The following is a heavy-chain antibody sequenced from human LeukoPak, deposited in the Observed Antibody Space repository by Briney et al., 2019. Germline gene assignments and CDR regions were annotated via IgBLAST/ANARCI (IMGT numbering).Heavy chain of an antibody. CDR1: GYSFASYW. Sequence: GESLKISCKGSGYSFASYWIAWVRQMPGKGLEWMGIIYPGDSDTRYSPSFQGQVTISADKSISTAYLQWSSLKASDTAMYYCARRSYYDSSGYRYFDYWGQGTLVTVSS. CDR3: ARRSYYDSSGYRYFDY. CDR2: IYPGDSDT. J-gene: IGHJ4*02. D-gene: IGHD3-22*01. V-gene: IGHV5-51*01.